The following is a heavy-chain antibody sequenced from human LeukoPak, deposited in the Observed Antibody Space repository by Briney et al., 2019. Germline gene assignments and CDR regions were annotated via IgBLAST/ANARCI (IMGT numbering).Heavy chain of an antibody. J-gene: IGHJ6*04. CDR1: GFTFSSYA. Sequence: GGSLRLSCAASGFTFSSYAMLWVPQAPGKGREGVVVISYDGSNKYYADSVKGRFTISRDNSKTTLYLQMNRLRAEDTAVYYCARHMTMRGVYYYYGMYGWGKGTTVTVSS. CDR3: ARHMTMRGVYYYYGMYG. V-gene: IGHV3-30*04. CDR2: ISYDGSNK. D-gene: IGHD4/OR15-4a*01.